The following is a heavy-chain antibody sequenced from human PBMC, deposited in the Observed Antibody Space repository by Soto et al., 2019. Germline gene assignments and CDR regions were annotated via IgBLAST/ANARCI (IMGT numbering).Heavy chain of an antibody. CDR3: AKGGRQWLVTSDFNY. CDR2: VSHDGRNT. D-gene: IGHD6-19*01. Sequence: GGSRRLSCAASGFSCTSWAMHCVRQAPGKGLEWVAVVSHDGRNTHYADSVKGRFTISRDSSKNTVSLEMTSLRAEDTAVYYCAKGGRQWLVTSDFNYWGQGALVTAPQ. CDR1: GFSCTSWA. J-gene: IGHJ4*02. V-gene: IGHV3-30*18.